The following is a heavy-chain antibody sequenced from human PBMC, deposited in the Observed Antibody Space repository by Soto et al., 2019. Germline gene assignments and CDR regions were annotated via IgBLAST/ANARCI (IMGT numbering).Heavy chain of an antibody. V-gene: IGHV1-69*01. CDR1: GDTFKNCV. CDR3: AAELGFGKLSVV. D-gene: IGHD3-10*01. Sequence: QVQVVQSGVEVRRPGSSVKVSCKASGDTFKNCVISWVRQAPGQGLEWMGGIIPLFGTKDFAQRFQGRITITTDESTTTACMELSRLRSEDTATYYCAAELGFGKLSVVWGQGPTVIVSS. J-gene: IGHJ6*02. CDR2: IIPLFGTK.